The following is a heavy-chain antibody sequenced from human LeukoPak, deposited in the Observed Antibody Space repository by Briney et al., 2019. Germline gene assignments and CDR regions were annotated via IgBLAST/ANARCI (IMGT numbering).Heavy chain of an antibody. J-gene: IGHJ4*02. V-gene: IGHV4-61*02. Sequence: SQTLSLTCTVSGGSISSGSYYWSWIRQPAGKGLEWIGRIYTSGSTYYNPSLKSRVTISVDTSKNQFSLKLSSVTAADTAVYYCAREQGYNYFDWGQGTLVTVSS. D-gene: IGHD5-24*01. CDR3: AREQGYNYFD. CDR1: GGSISSGSYY. CDR2: IYTSGST.